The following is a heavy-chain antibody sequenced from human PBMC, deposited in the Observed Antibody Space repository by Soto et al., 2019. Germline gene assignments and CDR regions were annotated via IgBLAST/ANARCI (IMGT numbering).Heavy chain of an antibody. Sequence: QVQLVESGGSVVQPGRSLRLSCAASGFTFSSYGMDWVSQAPGKGLEWVAVIWYDGSNKYYADSVKGRFTISRDNSENTLYLQLNSLRAADTAVYYCARDRYSSGWYDLDYWGQGTLVNVSS. V-gene: IGHV3-33*01. CDR3: ARDRYSSGWYDLDY. CDR1: GFTFSSYG. J-gene: IGHJ4*02. D-gene: IGHD6-19*01. CDR2: IWYDGSNK.